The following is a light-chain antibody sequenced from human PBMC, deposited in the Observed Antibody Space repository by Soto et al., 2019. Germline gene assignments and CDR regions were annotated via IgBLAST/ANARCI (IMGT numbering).Light chain of an antibody. CDR3: QQYNNWWT. CDR1: QSVSSS. V-gene: IGKV3-15*01. CDR2: GAS. J-gene: IGKJ1*01. Sequence: EIVMTQSPATLSVSPGERATLSCRASQSVSSSLAWYQQKPGQAPRLLIYGASTRASGIPARFSGSGSETDFNLTISSLESEDFAVYYCQQYNNWWTVGQGTYVDIK.